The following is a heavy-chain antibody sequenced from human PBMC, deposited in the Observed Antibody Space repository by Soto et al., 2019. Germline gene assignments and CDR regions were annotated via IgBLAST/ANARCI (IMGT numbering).Heavy chain of an antibody. CDR2: ISSDGIKK. CDR3: AMDLYGGSSRFDY. J-gene: IGHJ4*02. Sequence: QVQLVESGGGAVQPGRSLRLSCAASGFTFSNNGIHWVRQAPGKGLEWVAVISSDGIKKYYADSVKGRSTISRDNSKNSLFLHMNSLRVVCTAVYYCAMDLYGGSSRFDYWGQGTLVTVSS. V-gene: IGHV3-30*03. CDR1: GFTFSNNG. D-gene: IGHD2-15*01.